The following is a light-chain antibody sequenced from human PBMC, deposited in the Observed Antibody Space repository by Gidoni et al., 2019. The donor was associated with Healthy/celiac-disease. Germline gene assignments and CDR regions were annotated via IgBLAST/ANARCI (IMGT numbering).Light chain of an antibody. Sequence: DIQMPQSPSSLSASVGDRVTITCRASQSISSYLNWYQQKPGKAPKLLIDAASSLQSGVPSRFSGSGSGTDFTLTISSLQPEDFATYYCQQSYSTPQLTFGGGTKVEIK. CDR1: QSISSY. CDR3: QQSYSTPQLT. J-gene: IGKJ4*01. CDR2: AAS. V-gene: IGKV1-39*01.